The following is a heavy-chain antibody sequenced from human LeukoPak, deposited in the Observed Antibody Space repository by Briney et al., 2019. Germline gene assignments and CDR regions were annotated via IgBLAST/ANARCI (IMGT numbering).Heavy chain of an antibody. CDR3: ARGGSYGPVGV. CDR1: GGSFSGYY. V-gene: IGHV4-59*10. J-gene: IGHJ4*02. Sequence: SETLSLTCAVYGGSFSGYYWSWIRQPAGKGLEWIGRIYTSGSTNYNPSLKSRVTMSVDTSKNQFSLKLSSVTAADTAVYYCARGGSYGPVGVWGQGTLVTVSS. D-gene: IGHD5-18*01. CDR2: IYTSGST.